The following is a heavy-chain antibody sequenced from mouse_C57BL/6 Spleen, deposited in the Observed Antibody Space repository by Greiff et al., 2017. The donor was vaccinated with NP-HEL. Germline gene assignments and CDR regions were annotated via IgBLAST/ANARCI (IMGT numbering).Heavy chain of an antibody. CDR3: AKDSDYYGSSYAMDY. Sequence: VKVVESGPGLVQPSQSLSITCTVSGFSLTSYGVHWVRQSPGKGLEWLGVIWRGGSTDYNAAFMSRLSISKDNSNSQVFFKMNSLQADDTAIYYCAKDSDYYGSSYAMDYWGQGTSVTVSS. CDR2: IWRGGST. V-gene: IGHV2-5*01. CDR1: GFSLTSYG. J-gene: IGHJ4*01. D-gene: IGHD1-1*01.